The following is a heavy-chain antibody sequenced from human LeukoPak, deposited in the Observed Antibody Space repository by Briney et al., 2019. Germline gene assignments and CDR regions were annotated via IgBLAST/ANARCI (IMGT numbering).Heavy chain of an antibody. CDR3: AKEGGPRGYSYGYPSYYGMDV. V-gene: IGHV3-30*18. D-gene: IGHD5-18*01. CDR2: ISYDGSNK. J-gene: IGHJ6*02. Sequence: GGSLRLSCAASGFTFSNYGMHWVRQAPGKGLEWVVVISYDGSNKYYGDSVKGRFAISRDNSKNTLYLQMNSLRGEDTAVYYCAKEGGPRGYSYGYPSYYGMDVWGQGTTVTVSS. CDR1: GFTFSNYG.